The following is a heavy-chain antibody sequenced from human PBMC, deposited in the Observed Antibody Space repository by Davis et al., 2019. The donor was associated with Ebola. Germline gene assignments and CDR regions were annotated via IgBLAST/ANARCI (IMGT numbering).Heavy chain of an antibody. D-gene: IGHD5-24*01. CDR3: ARGPRRWLHPRYYYGMDV. CDR1: GFTFSDYY. CDR2: ISSSSSYT. V-gene: IGHV3-11*06. J-gene: IGHJ6*02. Sequence: PGGSLRLSCAASGFTFSDYYMSWIRQAPGKGLEWVSYISSSSSYTNYADSVKGRFTISRDNAKNSLYLQMNSLRAEDTAVYYCARGPRRWLHPRYYYGMDVWGQGTTVTVSS.